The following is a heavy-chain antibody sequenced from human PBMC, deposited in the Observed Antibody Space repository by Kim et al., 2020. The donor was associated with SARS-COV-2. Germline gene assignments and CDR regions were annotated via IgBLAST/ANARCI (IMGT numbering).Heavy chain of an antibody. D-gene: IGHD3-22*01. J-gene: IGHJ4*02. Sequence: FQGRVTMTADESTSTAYMELSSLRSEDTAVYYCATRGVDYDSSGPYYFDSWGQGTLVTVSS. V-gene: IGHV1-69*01. CDR3: ATRGVDYDSSGPYYFDS.